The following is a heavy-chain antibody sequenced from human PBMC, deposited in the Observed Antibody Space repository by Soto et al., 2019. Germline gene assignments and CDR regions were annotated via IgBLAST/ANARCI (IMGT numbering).Heavy chain of an antibody. CDR2: IYYSGTT. D-gene: IGHD7-27*01. Sequence: QMQLQESGPGLVKPSQTLSLTCSVSGGSISSGDYYWSWIRQHPGKGLEWIGYIYYSGTTYYNPSLKSRLIISVDTSKNQFSLKLSSVTAADPAVYYCARGLWGWEFDYWGQGTLVTVSS. J-gene: IGHJ4*02. V-gene: IGHV4-31*03. CDR3: ARGLWGWEFDY. CDR1: GGSISSGDYY.